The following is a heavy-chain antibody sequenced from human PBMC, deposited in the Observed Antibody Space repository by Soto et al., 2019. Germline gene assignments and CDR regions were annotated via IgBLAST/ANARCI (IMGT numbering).Heavy chain of an antibody. V-gene: IGHV3-7*01. CDR1: GFTFSNYY. Sequence: GGSLRLSCAASGFTFSNYYMMWVRQAPGKGLEWVANIKPDGSERHYVDSVKGRFTISRDNAKNSLYLQMDSLRVEDTAVYYCANRHLNWRHGTMVTVSS. CDR3: ANRHLN. J-gene: IGHJ4*01. CDR2: IKPDGSER.